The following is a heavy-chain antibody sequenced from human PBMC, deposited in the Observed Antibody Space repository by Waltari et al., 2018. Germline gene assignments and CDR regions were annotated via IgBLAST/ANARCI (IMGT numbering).Heavy chain of an antibody. D-gene: IGHD3-10*01. CDR3: ATALGGGISASRPFHF. Sequence: EVQMLQSGAEVKKPGTPVKISCKVSGATFTDISIHWIKQAPGKGLQWMGLLDPEDGQAIYAQKFQGRVTMTADTSIHTAYMELTSLTSEDTAFYYCATALGGGISASRPFHFWGQGTMITVSS. CDR1: GATFTDIS. J-gene: IGHJ3*01. V-gene: IGHV1-69-2*01. CDR2: LDPEDGQA.